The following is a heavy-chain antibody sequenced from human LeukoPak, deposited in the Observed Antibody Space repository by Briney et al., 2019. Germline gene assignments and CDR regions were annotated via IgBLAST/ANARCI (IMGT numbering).Heavy chain of an antibody. CDR2: INHSGST. Sequence: SETLSLTCAVYGGSFSGYYWSWIRQPPGKGLEWIGEINHSGSTNYNPSLKSRVTISVDTSKNQFSLKLSSVTAADTVVYYCASLMTTVTTSGDYWGQGTLVTVPS. V-gene: IGHV4-34*01. CDR3: ASLMTTVTTSGDY. J-gene: IGHJ4*02. D-gene: IGHD4-17*01. CDR1: GGSFSGYY.